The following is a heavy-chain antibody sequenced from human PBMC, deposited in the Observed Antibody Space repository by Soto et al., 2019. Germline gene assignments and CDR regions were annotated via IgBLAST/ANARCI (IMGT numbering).Heavy chain of an antibody. CDR3: ARIPVDTYMCYWLDP. D-gene: IGHD5-18*01. V-gene: IGHV4-61*08. J-gene: IGHJ5*01. Sequence: SETLSLTCTVSGDSVTSGDYYWSWIRQPPGKGLEWIGYIYYSGNTNHSPSLKSRVAISLDTSNNQFSLKLSSVTAADTAVYFCARIPVDTYMCYWLDPWGQGTLVTVSS. CDR2: IYYSGNT. CDR1: GDSVTSGDYY.